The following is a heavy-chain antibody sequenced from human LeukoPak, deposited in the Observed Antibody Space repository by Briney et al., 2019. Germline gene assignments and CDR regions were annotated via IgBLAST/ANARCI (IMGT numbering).Heavy chain of an antibody. CDR2: IKQDGSEK. Sequence: GGSLRLSCAASGFTFSSYEMNWVRQAPGKGLEWVVNIKQDGSEKYYVDSVKGRFTLSRDNAKSSLYLQMNTMRAEDTAIYYCARLRYNDFWSGSWKFYYYMDVWGKGTTVTVSS. CDR1: GFTFSSYE. D-gene: IGHD3-3*01. V-gene: IGHV3-7*01. CDR3: ARLRYNDFWSGSWKFYYYMDV. J-gene: IGHJ6*03.